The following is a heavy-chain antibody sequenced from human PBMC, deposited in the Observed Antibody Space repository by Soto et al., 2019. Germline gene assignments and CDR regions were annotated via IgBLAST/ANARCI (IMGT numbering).Heavy chain of an antibody. J-gene: IGHJ5*02. CDR3: ARSPSTYSSSWYGDWFDP. D-gene: IGHD6-13*01. CDR1: GGTFSSYA. V-gene: IGHV1-69*06. CDR2: IIPIFGTA. Sequence: QVQLVQSGAEVKKPGSSVKVSCTASGGTFSSYAISWVRQAPGQGLEWMGGIIPIFGTANYAQKFQGRVTITADKSTSTAYMELSSLRSEDTAVYYCARSPSTYSSSWYGDWFDPWGQGTLVTVSS.